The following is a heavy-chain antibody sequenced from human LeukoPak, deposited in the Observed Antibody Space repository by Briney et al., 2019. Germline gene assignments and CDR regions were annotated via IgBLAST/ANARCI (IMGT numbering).Heavy chain of an antibody. CDR2: ISYSGST. CDR3: ARGSRRLADFHY. CDR1: GDSISSSDYY. D-gene: IGHD1-26*01. V-gene: IGHV4-39*01. J-gene: IGHJ4*02. Sequence: SETLSLTCTVSGDSISSSDYYWGWIRQPPGKGLRWIGPISYSGSTYYNPSLQSRVTISVDTSKSQFSLELSSVTAADTAVYYCARGSRRLADFHYWGQGTLVTVSS.